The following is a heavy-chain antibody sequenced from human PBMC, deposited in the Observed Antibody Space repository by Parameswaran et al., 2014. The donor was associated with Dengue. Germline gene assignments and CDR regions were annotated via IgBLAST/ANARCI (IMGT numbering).Heavy chain of an antibody. CDR2: VWYDGSTE. J-gene: IGHJ2*01. D-gene: IGHD2-21*01. V-gene: IGHV3-33*08. CDR1: GFTVSGYV. CDR3: ARSQHTNWYFDL. Sequence: QAGGSLRLSCAASGFTVSGYVVHWVRQTPGKGLEWVAVVWYDGSTEYYGDSVKGRFTTSRDTSKNTFFLQMNGLRAEDTAMYYCARSQHTNWYFDLWGRGTLVTVSS.